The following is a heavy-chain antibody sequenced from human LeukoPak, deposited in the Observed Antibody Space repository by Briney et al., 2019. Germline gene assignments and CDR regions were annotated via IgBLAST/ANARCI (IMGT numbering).Heavy chain of an antibody. D-gene: IGHD3-3*01. J-gene: IGHJ3*02. CDR2: INHSGST. V-gene: IGHV4-34*01. CDR3: AATLRFLEWPHAFDI. CDR1: GGSFSGYY. Sequence: SETLSLTCAVYGGSFSGYYWSWIRQPPGKGLEWIGEINHSGSTNYNPSLKSRVTISVDTSKNQFSLKLSSVTAADTAVYYCAATLRFLEWPHAFDIWGQGTMVTVSS.